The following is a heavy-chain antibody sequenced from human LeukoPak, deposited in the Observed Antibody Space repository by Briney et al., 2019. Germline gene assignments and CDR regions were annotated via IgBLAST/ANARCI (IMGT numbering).Heavy chain of an antibody. J-gene: IGHJ4*02. Sequence: ASVKVSCKASRYPFTSYAMHWVRQAPGQRLEWMGWIHVGNGNTEYSQKSQGRVTITRDTPATTTYMELSSLRSEDTAVYYCARVDGSGPNAPNDCWGQGSLVTVSS. D-gene: IGHD3-10*01. V-gene: IGHV1-3*01. CDR3: ARVDGSGPNAPNDC. CDR2: IHVGNGNT. CDR1: RYPFTSYA.